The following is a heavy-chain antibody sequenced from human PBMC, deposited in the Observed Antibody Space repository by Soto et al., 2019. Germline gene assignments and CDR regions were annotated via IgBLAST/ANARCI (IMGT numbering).Heavy chain of an antibody. Sequence: QMRLQESGSGLVKPSQTLSLTCAVSGGSISSGGYAWNWIRQPPGKGLEWIGYIYHSGYTSYNPSLKNRVTISVDKSKNQFSLTLSFVTAADTAVYYSARDSLTGNYFEPWGQGTLVTVSS. J-gene: IGHJ5*02. CDR3: ARDSLTGNYFEP. V-gene: IGHV4-30-2*01. CDR1: GGSISSGGYA. D-gene: IGHD1-7*01. CDR2: IYHSGYT.